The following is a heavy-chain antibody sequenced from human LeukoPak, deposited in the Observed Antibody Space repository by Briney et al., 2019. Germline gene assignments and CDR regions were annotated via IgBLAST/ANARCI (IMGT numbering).Heavy chain of an antibody. D-gene: IGHD3-3*01. V-gene: IGHV4-34*01. CDR2: INHSGST. Sequence: PSGTLSLTCAVYGGSFSGYYWSWIRQPPGKGLEWIGEINHSGSTNYNPSLKSRVTISVDTSRNQFSLKLSSVTAADTALYYCASLLDTLNYDFWSGYLDYWGQGTLVTVSS. CDR3: ASLLDTLNYDFWSGYLDY. CDR1: GGSFSGYY. J-gene: IGHJ4*02.